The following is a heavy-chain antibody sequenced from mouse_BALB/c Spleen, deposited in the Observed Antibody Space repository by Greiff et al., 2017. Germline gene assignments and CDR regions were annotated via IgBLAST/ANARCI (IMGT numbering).Heavy chain of an antibody. CDR2: IYPGDGDT. CDR3: ARDAY. V-gene: IGHV1-87*01. J-gene: IGHJ3*01. Sequence: QVQLQQSGAELARPGASVKLSCKASGYTFTSYWMQWVKQRPGQGLEWIGAIYPGDGDTRYTQKFKGKATLTADKSSSTAYMQLSSLASEDSAVYYCARDAYWGQGTLVTVSA. CDR1: GYTFTSYW.